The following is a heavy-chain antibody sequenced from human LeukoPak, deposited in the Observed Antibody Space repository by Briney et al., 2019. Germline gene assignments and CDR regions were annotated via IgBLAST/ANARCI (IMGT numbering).Heavy chain of an antibody. CDR2: MNPNSGNT. Sequence: GASVKVSCKASGYTFTSYGISWVRQATGQGLEWMGWMNPNSGNTGYAQKFQGRVTMTRNTSISTAYMELSSLRSEDTAVYYCARGVRGIARNYYYYYMDVWGKGTTVTISS. CDR3: ARGVRGIARNYYYYYMDV. J-gene: IGHJ6*03. D-gene: IGHD3-10*01. V-gene: IGHV1-8*02. CDR1: GYTFTSYG.